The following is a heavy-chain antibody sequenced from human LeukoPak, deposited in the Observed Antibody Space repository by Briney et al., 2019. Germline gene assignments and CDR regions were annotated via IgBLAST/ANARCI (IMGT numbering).Heavy chain of an antibody. Sequence: GGSLRLSCAASGFTFSSYGMHWVRQAPGKGLEWVAVISYDGSNKYYADSVKGRFTISRDNSKNTLYLQMNSLRAEDTAVYYCAKANSIYEDGDAFDIWGQGTMVTVSS. V-gene: IGHV3-30*18. CDR2: ISYDGSNK. J-gene: IGHJ3*02. D-gene: IGHD3-16*02. CDR1: GFTFSSYG. CDR3: AKANSIYEDGDAFDI.